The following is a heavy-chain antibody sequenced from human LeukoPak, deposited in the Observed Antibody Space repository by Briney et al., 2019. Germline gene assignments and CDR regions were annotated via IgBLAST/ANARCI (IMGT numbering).Heavy chain of an antibody. V-gene: IGHV3-23*01. CDR1: GYTFSSYA. CDR3: AKWDDTVTYDY. Sequence: GGSLRLSCAASGYTFSSYAMNWVRQAPGKGLEWVSAISGSGASTFYADSVKGRFTISRDNSKNTLYLQMNSLRAEDTAVYYCAKWDDTVTYDYWGQGTLVTVSS. D-gene: IGHD4-17*01. J-gene: IGHJ4*02. CDR2: ISGSGAST.